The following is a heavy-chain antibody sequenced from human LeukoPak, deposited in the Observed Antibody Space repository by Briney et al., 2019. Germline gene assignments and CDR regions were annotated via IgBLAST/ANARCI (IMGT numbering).Heavy chain of an antibody. CDR1: GGSISSGDYY. CDR3: ARVHTRNNWFDP. CDR2: IYYSGST. V-gene: IGHV4-30-4*01. J-gene: IGHJ5*02. Sequence: SQTLSLTCTVSGGSISSGDYYWSWLRQPPGKGLEWIGYIYYSGSTYYNPSLKSRVTISVDTSKNQFSLKLSSVTAADAAVYYCARVHTRNNWFDPWGQGTLVTVSS. D-gene: IGHD2-2*01.